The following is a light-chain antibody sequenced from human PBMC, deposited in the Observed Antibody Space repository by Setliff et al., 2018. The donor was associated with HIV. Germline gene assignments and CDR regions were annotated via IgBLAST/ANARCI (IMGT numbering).Light chain of an antibody. CDR2: EVS. V-gene: IGLV2-14*01. CDR3: CSFTTSDTWV. J-gene: IGLJ3*02. CDR1: SSDIGLFKY. Sequence: QSALAQPASVSGSPGQSITISCIGISSDIGLFKYVSWYQLHPGKAPKLMIYEVSNRPSGVSNRFSGSTSGNTASLTISGLQAEDEADYFCCSFTTSDTWVFGGGTK.